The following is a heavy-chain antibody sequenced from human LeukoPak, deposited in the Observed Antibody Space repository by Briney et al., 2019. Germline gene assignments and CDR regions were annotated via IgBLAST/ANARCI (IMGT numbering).Heavy chain of an antibody. V-gene: IGHV3-21*01. J-gene: IGHJ6*04. CDR1: GFTFSSYA. CDR2: ISGGSTYI. Sequence: GGSLRLSCAASGFTFSSYAMSWVRQAPGKGLEWVSSISGGSTYIYYADSVRGRFTISRDNANNSVYLQMNTLRGEDTAVYYCARDQTLNVWGKGTTVTVSS. CDR3: ARDQTLNV.